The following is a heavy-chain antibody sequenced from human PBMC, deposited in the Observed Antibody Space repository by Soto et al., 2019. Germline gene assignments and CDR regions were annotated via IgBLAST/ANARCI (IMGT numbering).Heavy chain of an antibody. V-gene: IGHV3-48*02. CDR3: SRDGRRGWEMDV. J-gene: IGHJ6*04. CDR2: ITHSGGGI. Sequence: PGGTLRLSCVASGFSFSDYSLNWVRQAPGKGLEWISHITHSGGGIYHADSVKGRFTISRDDANSLVSLQMNNLGDEDTAVYYCSRDGRRGWEMDVWGKGTTVTVSS. D-gene: IGHD1-26*01. CDR1: GFSFSDYS.